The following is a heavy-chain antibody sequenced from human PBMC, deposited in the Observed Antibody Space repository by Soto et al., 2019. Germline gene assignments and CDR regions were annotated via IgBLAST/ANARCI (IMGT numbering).Heavy chain of an antibody. D-gene: IGHD3-10*01. J-gene: IGHJ4*02. CDR1: GYSFTSYW. CDR3: AGGPTTYYYGSGSPYFDY. Sequence: GESLKISCNGSGYSFTSYWIGWVHHMPGRGLEWMGIIYPGDSDTRYSPSFQGQVTISADKSISTAYLQWSSLKASDTAMYYCAGGPTTYYYGSGSPYFDYWGQGTLGTVSS. CDR2: IYPGDSDT. V-gene: IGHV5-51*07.